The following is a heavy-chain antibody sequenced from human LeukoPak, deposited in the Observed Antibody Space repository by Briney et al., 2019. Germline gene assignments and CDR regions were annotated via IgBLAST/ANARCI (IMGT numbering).Heavy chain of an antibody. CDR3: TTEYYDILTGYFAIDY. Sequence: GGSLRLSCAASGFTFSNAWMSWVRQAPGKGLEWVGRIKSKTDGGTTDYSAPVKGSFTISRDDSTHTQYLHMNSLKTEDTAVYYYTTEYYDILTGYFAIDYWGQGTLVTVSS. CDR2: IKSKTDGGTT. CDR1: GFTFSNAW. D-gene: IGHD3-9*01. V-gene: IGHV3-15*01. J-gene: IGHJ4*02.